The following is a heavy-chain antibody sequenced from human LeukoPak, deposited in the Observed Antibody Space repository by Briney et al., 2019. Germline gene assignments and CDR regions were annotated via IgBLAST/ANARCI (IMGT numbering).Heavy chain of an antibody. D-gene: IGHD3-22*01. CDR3: AKAGITMIVVVPAVDY. CDR1: GFTFSSYA. CDR2: ISGSGGST. V-gene: IGHV3-23*01. Sequence: GGSLRLSCAASGFTFSSYAMSWVRQAPGKGLEWVSAISGSGGSTYYADSVKGRFTISRDNSKNTLYLQMNSLRAEDTAVYYCAKAGITMIVVVPAVDYWGQGTLVTVSS. J-gene: IGHJ4*02.